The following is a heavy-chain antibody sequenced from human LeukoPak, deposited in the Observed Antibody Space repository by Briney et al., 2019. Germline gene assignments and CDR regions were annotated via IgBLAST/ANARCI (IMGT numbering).Heavy chain of an antibody. D-gene: IGHD2-2*01. CDR1: GFTFSSYE. CDR3: AKLGCTGTFCYANY. J-gene: IGHJ4*02. CDR2: ISGGGDSA. Sequence: GGSLRLSCAASGFTFSSYEMNWVRQTPGKGLEWVSVISGGGDSADYADSMKGRFTISRDNSKNTLYLQMNSLRAEDTALYYCAKLGCTGTFCYANYWGQGTLVTVSS. V-gene: IGHV3-23*01.